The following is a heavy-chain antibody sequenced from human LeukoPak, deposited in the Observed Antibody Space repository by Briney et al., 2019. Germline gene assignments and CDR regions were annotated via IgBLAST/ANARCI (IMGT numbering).Heavy chain of an antibody. Sequence: SQTLSLTCAVSGGSISSGGYSWRWIRQPPGKGLEWIGYIYHSGSTYYNPSLKSRVTISVDRSKNQFSLKLSPVTAADTAVYYCARAGSSSGHDYWYFDLWGRGTLVTVSS. CDR2: IYHSGST. V-gene: IGHV4-30-2*01. J-gene: IGHJ2*01. CDR1: GGSISSGGYS. D-gene: IGHD6-6*01. CDR3: ARAGSSSGHDYWYFDL.